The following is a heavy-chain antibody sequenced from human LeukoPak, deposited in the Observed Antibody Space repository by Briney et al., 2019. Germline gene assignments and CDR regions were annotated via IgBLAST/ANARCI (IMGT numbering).Heavy chain of an antibody. V-gene: IGHV1-69*05. CDR2: IIPIFGTA. CDR3: VCPMGYKRNITMIDLDAFDI. CDR1: GCTFSSYA. D-gene: IGHD3-22*01. J-gene: IGHJ3*02. Sequence: ASVKVSCKASGCTFSSYAIRWVRQAAGQGLEWMGRIIPIFGTANYAQKFQGRVTITTDESTSTAYTEMSSLRSEDTAVYYCVCPMGYKRNITMIDLDAFDIWGQGTMVTVSS.